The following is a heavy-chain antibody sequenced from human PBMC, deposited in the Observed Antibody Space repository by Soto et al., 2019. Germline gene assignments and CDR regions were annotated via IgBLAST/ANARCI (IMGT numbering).Heavy chain of an antibody. J-gene: IGHJ3*01. V-gene: IGHV3-30*04. D-gene: IGHD3-10*01. CDR3: ARDGGGFGELLLNSYDAFDL. CDR2: ISYDGSNA. Sequence: QEQLVESGGGVVQPGTSLRLSCTASGFSFSTYAMYWVRQAPGKGREWVAIISYDGSNAQYADSVKGRFTVARDNSKNTLYLEMHSLTAEDTAVYYRARDGGGFGELLLNSYDAFDLWGQGNLVTVSS. CDR1: GFSFSTYA.